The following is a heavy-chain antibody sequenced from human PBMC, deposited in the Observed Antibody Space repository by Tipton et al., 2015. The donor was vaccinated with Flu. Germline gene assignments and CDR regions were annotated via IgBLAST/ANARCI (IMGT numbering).Heavy chain of an antibody. CDR3: AREGSGRYRNWFDP. D-gene: IGHD6-19*01. Sequence: LRLSCTVSGGPISSYYWSWIRQPPGKGLEWIGYIYYSGSNNYNPSLKSRVTISVDTSKNQFSLKLSSVTAADTTVYYCAREGSGRYRNWFDPWGQGTLVTVSS. CDR2: IYYSGSN. V-gene: IGHV4-59*01. CDR1: GGPISSYY. J-gene: IGHJ5*02.